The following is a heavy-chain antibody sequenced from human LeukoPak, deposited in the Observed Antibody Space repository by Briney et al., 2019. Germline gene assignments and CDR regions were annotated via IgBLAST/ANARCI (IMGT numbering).Heavy chain of an antibody. J-gene: IGHJ4*02. Sequence: PGGSLRLSCAASGFTFSAYWMHWVRQAPGKGLEWVAVISYDGSNKYYADSVKGRFTISRDDSKNTLYLQMNSLRAEDTAVYYCAKDSVLDYWGQGTLVTVSS. D-gene: IGHD3-10*01. CDR2: ISYDGSNK. CDR3: AKDSVLDY. V-gene: IGHV3-30*18. CDR1: GFTFSAYW.